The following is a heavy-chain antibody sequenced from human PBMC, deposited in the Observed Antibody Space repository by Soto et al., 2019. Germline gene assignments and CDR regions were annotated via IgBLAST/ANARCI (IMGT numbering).Heavy chain of an antibody. J-gene: IGHJ3*02. D-gene: IGHD3-22*01. CDR2: ISGSGGST. CDR1: GFTFSSYA. Sequence: EVQLLESGGGLVQPGGSLRLSCAASGFTFSSYAMSWVRQAPGKGLEWVSAISGSGGSTYYADSVKGRFTISRDNSKNTLYLQMNSLRAEDTAVYYCAKDATMIVVVITVIGAFDIWGQGTMVTVSS. V-gene: IGHV3-23*01. CDR3: AKDATMIVVVITVIGAFDI.